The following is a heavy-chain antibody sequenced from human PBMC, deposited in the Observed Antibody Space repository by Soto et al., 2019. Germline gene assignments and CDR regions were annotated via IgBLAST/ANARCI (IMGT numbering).Heavy chain of an antibody. D-gene: IGHD1-26*01. J-gene: IGHJ6*02. V-gene: IGHV4-31*03. CDR1: GGSISSGGYY. Sequence: SETLSLTCTVSGGSISSGGYYWSWIRQHPGKGLEWIGYIYYSGSTYHNPSLKSRVTISVDTSKNQFSLKLSSVTAADTAVYYCARVAVVGATTSGYYYGMDVWGQGTTVTVSS. CDR2: IYYSGST. CDR3: ARVAVVGATTSGYYYGMDV.